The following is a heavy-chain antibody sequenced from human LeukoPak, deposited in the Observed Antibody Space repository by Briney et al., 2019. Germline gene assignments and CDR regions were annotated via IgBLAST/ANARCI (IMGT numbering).Heavy chain of an antibody. J-gene: IGHJ4*02. Sequence: PSETLSLTCTVSGGSMSSYYWSWIRQPPGKGLEWIGYIYYSGSTNYNPSLKSRVTISVDTSKNQFSLKLSSVTAADTAVYYCARPPYSSGWYALDYWGQGTLVTVSS. CDR3: ARPPYSSGWYALDY. CDR1: GGSMSSYY. D-gene: IGHD6-19*01. V-gene: IGHV4-59*01. CDR2: IYYSGST.